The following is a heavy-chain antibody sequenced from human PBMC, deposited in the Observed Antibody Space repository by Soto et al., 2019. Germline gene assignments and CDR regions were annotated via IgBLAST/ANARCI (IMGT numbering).Heavy chain of an antibody. CDR3: ARDWVHERWLDP. CDR1: GDSMNSGDYY. Sequence: TSVTLSLTCTVSGDSMNSGDYYWSWIRNHTGQGLELIGYSFAGGSTYYNSPLKWRITTSGDMPKIQYSLNLISVTAAATAVHFCARDWVHERWLDPWGKRDRVTVSS. D-gene: IGHD1-1*01. J-gene: IGHJ5*02. CDR2: SFAGGST. V-gene: IGHV4-30-4*01.